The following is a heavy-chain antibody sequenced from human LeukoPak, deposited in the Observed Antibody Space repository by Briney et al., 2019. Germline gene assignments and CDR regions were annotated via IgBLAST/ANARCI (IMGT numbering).Heavy chain of an antibody. J-gene: IGHJ4*02. CDR3: TRLTTGRDY. CDR2: INHSGYT. D-gene: IGHD4-11*01. CDR1: GLSFDDYY. V-gene: IGHV4-34*01. Sequence: SETLSHTCAVSGLSFDDYYWAWVRQTPGKGLEWTGEINHSGYTNDSPSLKSRVTLSIDTSRKQFSLNLRSVTVADAGIYYCTRLTTGRDYWGQGTLVTVSS.